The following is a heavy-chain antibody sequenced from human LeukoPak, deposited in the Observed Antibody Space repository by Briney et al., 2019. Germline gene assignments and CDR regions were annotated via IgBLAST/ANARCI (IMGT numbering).Heavy chain of an antibody. D-gene: IGHD3-16*02. J-gene: IGHJ4*02. CDR2: ITPDGSGT. CDR3: ARGVVVIATSGNDY. V-gene: IGHV3-74*01. Sequence: PGRSLRLPCTASGFTFSNYWLHWVRQAPGEGLVWLSGITPDGSGTRYVDSVKGRFTISRDNAKNTVYLQMNSLRTDDTAVYYCARGVVVIATSGNDYWGQGTLVTVSS. CDR1: GFTFSNYW.